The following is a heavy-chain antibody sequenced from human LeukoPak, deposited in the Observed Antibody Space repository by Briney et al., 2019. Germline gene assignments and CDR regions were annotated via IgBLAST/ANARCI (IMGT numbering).Heavy chain of an antibody. V-gene: IGHV4-39*01. CDR1: GGSISSSSYY. Sequence: SETLSLTCTVSGGSISSSSYYWGWIRQPPGKGLEWIGSIYYSGSTYYNPSLKSRVTISVDTSKNQSSLKLSSVTAADTAVYYCCRITMIVVVITAPDAFDIWGQGTMVTVSS. CDR3: CRITMIVVVITAPDAFDI. D-gene: IGHD3-22*01. CDR2: IYYSGST. J-gene: IGHJ3*02.